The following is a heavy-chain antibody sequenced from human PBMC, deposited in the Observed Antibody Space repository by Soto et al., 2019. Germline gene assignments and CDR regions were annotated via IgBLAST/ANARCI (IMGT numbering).Heavy chain of an antibody. J-gene: IGHJ3*02. CDR3: ARDLPWELRSDAFDI. D-gene: IGHD1-26*01. CDR1: GGSISSCGYY. CDR2: IYYSGST. Sequence: QVQLQESGPGLVKPSQTLSLTCTVSGGSISSCGYYWSWIRQHPGKGLEWIGYIYYSGSTYYNPSLKSRVTISVDTSKNQFSLKLSSVTAADTAVYYCARDLPWELRSDAFDIWGQGTMVTVSS. V-gene: IGHV4-31*03.